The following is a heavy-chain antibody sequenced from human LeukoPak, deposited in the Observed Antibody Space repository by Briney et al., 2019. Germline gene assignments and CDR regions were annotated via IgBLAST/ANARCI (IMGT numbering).Heavy chain of an antibody. V-gene: IGHV4-59*01. CDR3: ARAGGYSYGFAFDI. J-gene: IGHJ3*02. Sequence: SETLSLTCTVSGGSISSYYWSWIRRPPGKGLEWIGYIYYSGSTNYNPSLKSRVTISVDTSKNQFSLKLSSVTAADTAVYYCARAGGYSYGFAFDIWGQGTMVTVSS. CDR2: IYYSGST. D-gene: IGHD5-18*01. CDR1: GGSISSYY.